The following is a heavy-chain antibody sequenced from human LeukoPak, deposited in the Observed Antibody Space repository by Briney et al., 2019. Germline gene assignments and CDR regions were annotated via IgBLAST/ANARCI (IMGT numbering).Heavy chain of an antibody. CDR1: GGTFSSYA. CDR2: IIPIFGTA. D-gene: IGHD3-9*01. V-gene: IGHV1-69*05. J-gene: IGHJ3*02. Sequence: SVKVSCKASGGTFSSYAISWVRQAPGQGLEWMGGIIPIFGTANYAQKFQGRVTITTDESTSTAYMELSSLRSEDTAVYYCARTKSEYYDILTGYYFDLAFDIWGQGTMVTVSS. CDR3: ARTKSEYYDILTGYYFDLAFDI.